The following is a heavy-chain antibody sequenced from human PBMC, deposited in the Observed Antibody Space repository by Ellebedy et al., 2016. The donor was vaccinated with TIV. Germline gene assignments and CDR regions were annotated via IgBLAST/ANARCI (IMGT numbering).Heavy chain of an antibody. CDR3: ARRASYGDYAVQVNPWFDP. V-gene: IGHV3-7*01. J-gene: IGHJ5*02. CDR2: IRQEGDEI. CDR1: GFNFRSYW. D-gene: IGHD4-17*01. Sequence: GESLKISCAASGFNFRSYWMTWVRQAPGKGLEWVAKIRQEGDEIYYVESVRGRFTISRENSKNSLFRQMNSLRVEDTAVYYCARRASYGDYAVQVNPWFDPWGQGTLVTVSS.